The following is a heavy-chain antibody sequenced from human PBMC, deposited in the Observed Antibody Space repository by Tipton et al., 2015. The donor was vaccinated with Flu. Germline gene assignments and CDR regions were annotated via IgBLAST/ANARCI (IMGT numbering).Heavy chain of an antibody. D-gene: IGHD4-11*01. J-gene: IGHJ5*02. CDR2: VFHTGST. Sequence: LRLSCTVSGGSISSSSYYWGWIRQPPGKGLEWIGNVFHTGSTYHNPSPKSRVTISVDTSKNQFSLKVFSVTAADTAVYYCARRDYSNHVSDPKSLFDPWGQGILVTVSS. CDR1: GGSISSSSYY. V-gene: IGHV4-39*07. CDR3: ARRDYSNHVSDPKSLFDP.